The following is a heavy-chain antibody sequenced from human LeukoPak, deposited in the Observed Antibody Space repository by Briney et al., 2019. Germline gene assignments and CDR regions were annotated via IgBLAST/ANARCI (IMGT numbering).Heavy chain of an antibody. CDR2: ISGSGGST. CDR1: GFTFSSYG. V-gene: IGHV3-23*01. Sequence: GGSLRLSCAASGFTFSSYGMSWVRQAPGKGLESVSGISGSGGSTYYADSVKGRFTISRDNSKNTLYLQMNSLRAEDTAVYYCAKALYSSSWYGLYWGQGTLVTVSS. D-gene: IGHD6-13*01. CDR3: AKALYSSSWYGLY. J-gene: IGHJ4*02.